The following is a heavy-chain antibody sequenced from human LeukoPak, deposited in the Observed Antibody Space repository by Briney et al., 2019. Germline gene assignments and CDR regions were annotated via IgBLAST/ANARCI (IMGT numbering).Heavy chain of an antibody. V-gene: IGHV4-34*01. CDR2: INHSGST. J-gene: IGHJ3*02. D-gene: IGHD3-3*01. CDR3: ARGRHPSSDSAPYDFWSGAPVHDAFDI. Sequence: KPSETLSLTCAVYGGSFSGYYWSWIRQPPGKGLEWIGEINHSGSTNYNPSLKSRVTISVDTSKNQFSLKLSSVTAADTAVYYCARGRHPSSDSAPYDFWSGAPVHDAFDIWGQGAMVTVSS. CDR1: GGSFSGYY.